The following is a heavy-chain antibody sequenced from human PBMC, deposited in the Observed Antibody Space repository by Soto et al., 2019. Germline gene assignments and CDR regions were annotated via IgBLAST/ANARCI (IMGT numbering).Heavy chain of an antibody. V-gene: IGHV4-34*01. CDR3: ARDSSGFHVDY. Sequence: QVQLQQWGAGLLKPSETLSLTCAVYGGSFSGYYWSWIRQPPGKGLEWIGEINHSGSANYNPSLKSRVTISVDTSKNQFSLKLSSVTAADTALYYCARDSSGFHVDYWGQGTLVTVSS. CDR1: GGSFSGYY. D-gene: IGHD6-19*01. CDR2: INHSGSA. J-gene: IGHJ4*02.